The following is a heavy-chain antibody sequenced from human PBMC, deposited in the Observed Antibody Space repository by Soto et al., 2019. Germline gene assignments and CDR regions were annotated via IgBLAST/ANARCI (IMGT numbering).Heavy chain of an antibody. D-gene: IGHD3-22*01. CDR3: AKSWDSSGYYYPGWFDP. CDR1: GFTFDDYA. CDR2: ISWNSGSI. J-gene: IGHJ5*02. Sequence: GGSLRLSCAASGFTFDDYAMHWVRQAPGKGLEWVSGISWNSGSIGYADSVKGRFTISRDNAKNSLYLQMNSLRAEDTALYYCAKSWDSSGYYYPGWFDPWGQGTLVTVSS. V-gene: IGHV3-9*01.